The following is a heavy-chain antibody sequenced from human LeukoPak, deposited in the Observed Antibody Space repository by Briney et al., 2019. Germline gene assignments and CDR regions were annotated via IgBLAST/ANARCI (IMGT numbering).Heavy chain of an antibody. CDR3: ARLTPVFCGGDCFTLDY. CDR1: GFPFSSYW. J-gene: IGHJ4*02. V-gene: IGHV3-7*03. D-gene: IGHD2-21*02. CDR2: IKQDGSKK. Sequence: GGSLRLSCVASGFPFSSYWMTWVRQAPGKGLEWVANIKQDGSKKSHVDSVKGRFTISRDNAKNSVYLQMNSLRAEDTAVYYCARLTPVFCGGDCFTLDYWGQGTLVTVSS.